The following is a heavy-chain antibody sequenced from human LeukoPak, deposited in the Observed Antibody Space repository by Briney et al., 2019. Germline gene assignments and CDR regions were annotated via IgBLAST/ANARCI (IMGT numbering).Heavy chain of an antibody. CDR1: GFTFSSFG. CDR3: AKGSGGSGTYVPFDM. CDR2: ISTSDSTT. Sequence: GGSLRLSCAASGFTFSSFGMSWVRQAPGKGLEWVSIISTSDSTTHYADSVRGRFTISRDNSKSMLYLHMNSLRAEDTAPYYCAKGSGGSGTYVPFDMWGQGTMVTVSS. D-gene: IGHD2-15*01. J-gene: IGHJ3*02. V-gene: IGHV3-23*05.